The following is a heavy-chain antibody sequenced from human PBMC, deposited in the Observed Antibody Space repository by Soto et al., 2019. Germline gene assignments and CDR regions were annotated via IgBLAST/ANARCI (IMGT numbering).Heavy chain of an antibody. CDR3: ARVGKITMVRGVDESP. D-gene: IGHD3-10*01. V-gene: IGHV4-30-4*08. CDR2: IYYSGST. J-gene: IGHJ5*02. CDR1: GGSISSGGYY. Sequence: SETLSLTCTVSGGSISSGGYYWSWIRQHPGKGLEWIGYIYYSGSTYYNPSLKSRVTISVDTSKNQFSLKLSSVTAADTAVYYCARVGKITMVRGVDESPWGQGTLVTVSS.